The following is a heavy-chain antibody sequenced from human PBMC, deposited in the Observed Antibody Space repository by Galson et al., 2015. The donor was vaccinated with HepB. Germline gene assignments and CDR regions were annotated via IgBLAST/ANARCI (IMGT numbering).Heavy chain of an antibody. J-gene: IGHJ3*02. CDR1: GFTFTSSA. D-gene: IGHD1-26*01. CDR2: IVVGSGNT. Sequence: SVKVSCKASGFTFTSSAVQWVRQARGQRLEWIGWIVVGSGNTNYAQKFQERVTITRDMSTSTAYMELSSLRSEDTAVYYCAADSGQIVGATMGDDAFDIWGQGTMVTVSS. V-gene: IGHV1-58*01. CDR3: AADSGQIVGATMGDDAFDI.